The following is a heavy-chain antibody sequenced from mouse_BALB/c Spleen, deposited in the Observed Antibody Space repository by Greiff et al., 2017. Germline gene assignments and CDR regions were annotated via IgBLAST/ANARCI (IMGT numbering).Heavy chain of an antibody. V-gene: IGHV1-14*01. Sequence: QLQQSGPELVKPGASVKMSCKASGYTFTSYVMHWVKQKPGQGLEWIGYINPYNDGTKYNEKFKGKATLTSDKSSSTAYMELSSLTSEDSAVYYCARSYYYGSSYWYFDVGGAGTTVTVSS. CDR3: ARSYYYGSSYWYFDV. CDR1: GYTFTSYV. J-gene: IGHJ1*01. CDR2: INPYNDGT. D-gene: IGHD1-1*01.